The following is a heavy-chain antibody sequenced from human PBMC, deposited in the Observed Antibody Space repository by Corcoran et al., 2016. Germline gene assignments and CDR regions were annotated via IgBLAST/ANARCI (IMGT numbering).Heavy chain of an antibody. J-gene: IGHJ6*02. CDR3: ERNYIVVVPAAPYYYYYGMDV. Sequence: QVTLRESGPALVKPTQTLTLTCPFSGFSLSTSGMCVSWIRQPPEKALEWLALLDWDDDKYYSTSLKTRLTISKDTSNNQVVNTMTNIDLVDTATYDCERNYIVVVPAAPYYYYYGMDVWGQGTTVTVSS. CDR2: LDWDDDK. CDR1: GFSLSTSGMC. D-gene: IGHD2-2*01. V-gene: IGHV2-70*01.